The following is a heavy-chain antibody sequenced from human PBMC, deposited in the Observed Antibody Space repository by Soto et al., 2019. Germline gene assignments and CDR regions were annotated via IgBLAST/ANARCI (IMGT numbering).Heavy chain of an antibody. CDR1: GGSIGGGGDY. Sequence: PSETLSLTCTVSGGSIGGGGDYWSWIRQHPGKGLEWIGYIYYSGSTYYNPFLKSRVTISVDTSKNQFSLKLSSVTAADTAVYYCARARADYYDRGAFDIWGQGTMVTVSS. CDR2: IYYSGST. CDR3: ARARADYYDRGAFDI. D-gene: IGHD3-22*01. J-gene: IGHJ3*02. V-gene: IGHV4-31*03.